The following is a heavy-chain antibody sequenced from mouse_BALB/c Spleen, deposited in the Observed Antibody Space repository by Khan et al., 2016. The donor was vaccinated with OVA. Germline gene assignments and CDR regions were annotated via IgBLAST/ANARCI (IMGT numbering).Heavy chain of an antibody. Sequence: EVELVESGGGLVKPGGSLKLSCAASGFTFSNYAMSWVRQSPEKRLEWVASISSGDSTYYPDSVKGRFTIFRDNARNILYLQMSSLRYEGTAMYYCARDYWFAYWGQGTLVTVSA. CDR2: ISSGDST. CDR3: ARDYWFAY. V-gene: IGHV5-6-5*01. D-gene: IGHD2-13*01. J-gene: IGHJ3*01. CDR1: GFTFSNYA.